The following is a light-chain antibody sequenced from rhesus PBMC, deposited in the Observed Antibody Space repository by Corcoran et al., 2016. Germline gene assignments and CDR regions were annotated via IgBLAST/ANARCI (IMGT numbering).Light chain of an antibody. CDR1: ENVNNY. J-gene: IGKJ3*01. V-gene: IGKV1-74*01. CDR2: KAS. Sequence: DIQTTQSPSSLSASVGDRVTMTCRASENVNNYLNWYQQKPGKAPKLLIYKASTLQSGVPSRFSVSGSGTVYTFTISTLQPEDVATYYCQHGYGTPFTFGPGTKLDIK. CDR3: QHGYGTPFT.